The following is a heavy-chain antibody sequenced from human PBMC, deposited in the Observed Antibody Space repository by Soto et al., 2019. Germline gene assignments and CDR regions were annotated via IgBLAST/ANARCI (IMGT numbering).Heavy chain of an antibody. V-gene: IGHV1-69*06. Sequence: SVKVSCKAAGGTFSSYAISWVRQAPGQGLEWMGGIIPIFGTANYAQKCQGRVTITADKSTSTAYMALSSLRSEDTAVYYCSREGYYGSGSYLRGWFDPWGQGTLVTVSS. J-gene: IGHJ5*02. CDR1: GGTFSSYA. CDR2: IIPIFGTA. D-gene: IGHD3-10*01. CDR3: SREGYYGSGSYLRGWFDP.